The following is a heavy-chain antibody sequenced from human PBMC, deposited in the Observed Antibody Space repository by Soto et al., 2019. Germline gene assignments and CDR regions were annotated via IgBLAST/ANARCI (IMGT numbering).Heavy chain of an antibody. V-gene: IGHV4-4*02. Sequence: SETLSLTCAVSGGSISSSNWWSWVRQPQGKGLEWIGEIYHSGRTNYNPSLKSRVTISVDKSKNQFSLKLSSVTAADTAVYSCVRNHDWRYYYVIAFWAQGSTVPGSS. D-gene: IGHD3-9*01. CDR3: VRNHDWRYYYVIAF. CDR1: GGSISSSNW. CDR2: IYHSGRT. J-gene: IGHJ6*02.